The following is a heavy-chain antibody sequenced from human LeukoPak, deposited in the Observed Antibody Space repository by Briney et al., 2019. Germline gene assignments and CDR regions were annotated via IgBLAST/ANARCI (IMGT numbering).Heavy chain of an antibody. CDR1: GGSISSYY. CDR3: ARDPHDYGDYEDYWYFDL. V-gene: IGHV4-59*01. Sequence: PSETLSLTCTVSGGSISSYYWSWIRQPPGKGLEWIGYIYYSGSTNYNPSLKSRVTISVDTSKNQFSLKLSSVTAADTAVYYCARDPHDYGDYEDYWYFDLWGRGTLVTVPS. J-gene: IGHJ2*01. CDR2: IYYSGST. D-gene: IGHD4-17*01.